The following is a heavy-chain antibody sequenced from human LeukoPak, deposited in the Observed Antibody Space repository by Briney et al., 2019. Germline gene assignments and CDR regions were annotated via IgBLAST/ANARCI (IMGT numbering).Heavy chain of an antibody. Sequence: GGSLRLSCAASGFTFSNAWMSWVRQAPGKGLEWVSSISSSSSYIYYADSVKGRFTISRDNAKNSLYLQMNSLRAEDTAVYYCARSGDSSGLNYWGQGTLVTVSS. CDR1: GFTFSNAW. J-gene: IGHJ4*02. D-gene: IGHD6-19*01. CDR3: ARSGDSSGLNY. CDR2: ISSSSSYI. V-gene: IGHV3-21*01.